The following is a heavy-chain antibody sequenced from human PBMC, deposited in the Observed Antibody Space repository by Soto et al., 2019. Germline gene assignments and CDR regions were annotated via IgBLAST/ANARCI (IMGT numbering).Heavy chain of an antibody. V-gene: IGHV3-21*04. CDR2: ISGSGNYT. CDR3: ARADTTIVPLAQ. D-gene: IGHD3-10*01. CDR1: GVTFSSYS. J-gene: IGHJ4*02. Sequence: GGSLRLSCAASGVTFSSYSMNWVRQAPGKGLEWVSSISGSGNYTHYADFLRGRFTISRDNAKNQFSLNLNSVTAADTAVYYCARADTTIVPLAQWGQGPLVTVSS.